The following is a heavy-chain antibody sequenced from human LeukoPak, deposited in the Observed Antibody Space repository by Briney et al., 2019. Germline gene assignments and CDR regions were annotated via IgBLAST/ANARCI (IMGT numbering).Heavy chain of an antibody. CDR2: IYPGDSDT. D-gene: IGHD3-10*01. V-gene: IGHV5-51*01. CDR3: ARRRGALDY. CDR1: GYNFATYW. J-gene: IGHJ4*02. Sequence: GESLKISCQASGYNFATYWIGWVRQMPGKGLEWMGIIYPGDSDTTYNPPFQGQATISANKSISTAYLQWRSLNASDTAMYYCARRRGALDYWGQGTLVTVSS.